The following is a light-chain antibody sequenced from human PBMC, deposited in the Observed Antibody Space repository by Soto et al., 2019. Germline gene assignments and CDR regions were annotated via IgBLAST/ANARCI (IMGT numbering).Light chain of an antibody. J-gene: IGLJ1*01. CDR1: SSDVGGYNY. Sequence: QSVLTQPRSVSGSAGQSVTISCTGTSSDVGGYNYVSWYQQHPGKAPKLMIYDVSKRPSGVPDRFSGSKSGNTASLTISGLXAEDEADYYCSSYTSSSTLYVFGSGTRSPS. CDR2: DVS. CDR3: SSYTSSSTLYV. V-gene: IGLV2-11*01.